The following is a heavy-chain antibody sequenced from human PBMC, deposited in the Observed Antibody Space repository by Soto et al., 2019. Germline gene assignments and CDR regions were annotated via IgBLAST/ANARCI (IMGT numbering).Heavy chain of an antibody. D-gene: IGHD6-13*01. CDR2: IYYSGST. V-gene: IGHV4-61*01. CDR1: GGSLSSGSYY. Sequence: PSETLSLTCTVSGGSLSSGSYYWSWLRQPPGRGLEWIGYIYYSGSTNYNPSLKSRVTISVDTSKNQFSLKLSSVTAADTAVYYCARDRIAAAGNQWFDPWGQGTLVTVSS. J-gene: IGHJ5*02. CDR3: ARDRIAAAGNQWFDP.